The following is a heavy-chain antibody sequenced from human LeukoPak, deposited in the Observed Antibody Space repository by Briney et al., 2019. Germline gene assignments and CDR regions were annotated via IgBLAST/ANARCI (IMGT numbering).Heavy chain of an antibody. J-gene: IGHJ3*02. V-gene: IGHV4-34*01. CDR3: ARSRTIAARRAFDI. D-gene: IGHD6-6*01. CDR1: GGSLSGYY. CDR2: INHSGST. Sequence: KPSETLSLTCAVYGGSLSGYYWSWIRQPPGKGLEWIGEINHSGSTNYNPSLKSRVTISVDTSKNQFSLKQSSVTAADTAVYYCARSRTIAARRAFDIWGQGTMVTVSS.